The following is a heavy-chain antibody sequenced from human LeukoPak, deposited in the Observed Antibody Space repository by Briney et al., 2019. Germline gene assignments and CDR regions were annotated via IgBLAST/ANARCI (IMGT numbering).Heavy chain of an antibody. J-gene: IGHJ6*03. V-gene: IGHV3-48*01. CDR3: ASAVPIDYYYYYYMDV. D-gene: IGHD2-15*01. CDR2: ISSSSNAV. Sequence: PGGSLRLSCAASGFTFSTYWMSWVRQAPGKGLEWVSYISSSSNAVYYADSVKGRFTISRDNAKNSLYLQMNSLRAEDTAVYYCASAVPIDYYYYYYMDVWGKGTTVTVSS. CDR1: GFTFSTYW.